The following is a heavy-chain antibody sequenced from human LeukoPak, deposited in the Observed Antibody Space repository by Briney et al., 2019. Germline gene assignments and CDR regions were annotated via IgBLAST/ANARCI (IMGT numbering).Heavy chain of an antibody. Sequence: GASVRVSCKASGYTFTSYGISWVRQAPGQGLEWMGWISAYNGNTNYAQKLQGRVTMTTDTSTSTAYMELRSLRSDDTAVYYCARDYCSSSSCNFDYWGQGTLVTVSS. V-gene: IGHV1-18*01. J-gene: IGHJ4*02. CDR1: GYTFTSYG. CDR2: ISAYNGNT. CDR3: ARDYCSSSSCNFDY. D-gene: IGHD2-2*01.